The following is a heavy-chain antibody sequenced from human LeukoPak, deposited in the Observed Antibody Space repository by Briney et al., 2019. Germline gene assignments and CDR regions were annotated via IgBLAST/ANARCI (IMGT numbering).Heavy chain of an antibody. V-gene: IGHV1-2*02. CDR2: INPNSGGT. Sequence: ASVKVSCKASGYTLTGYYMHWVRQAHGQGLEWKGWINPNSGGTNYAQKFQGRVTMTRDTSISTAYMELSRLRSDDTAVYYCARGKGIAARSAFDIWGQGTMVTVSS. CDR3: ARGKGIAARSAFDI. D-gene: IGHD6-6*01. CDR1: GYTLTGYY. J-gene: IGHJ3*02.